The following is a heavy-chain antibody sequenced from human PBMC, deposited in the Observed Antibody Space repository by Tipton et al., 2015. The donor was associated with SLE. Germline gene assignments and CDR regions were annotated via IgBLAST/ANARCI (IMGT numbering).Heavy chain of an antibody. D-gene: IGHD2-8*02. V-gene: IGHV3-23*01. J-gene: IGHJ4*02. CDR1: GFTFSSYA. Sequence: SLRLSCAASGFTFSSYAMSWVRQAPGKGLEWVSAISGSGGSTYYADSVKGRFTISRDNSKNTLYLQMNSLRAEDTAVYYCAKDPSVTGGVCCYYFDYWGQGALVTVSS. CDR2: ISGSGGST. CDR3: AKDPSVTGGVCCYYFDY.